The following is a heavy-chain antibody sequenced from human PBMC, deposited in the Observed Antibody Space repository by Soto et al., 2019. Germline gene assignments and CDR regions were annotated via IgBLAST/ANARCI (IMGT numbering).Heavy chain of an antibody. D-gene: IGHD1-26*01. V-gene: IGHV1-69*06. CDR2: LIPIFGTA. J-gene: IGHJ4*02. CDR1: GGTFSSYS. Sequence: QVQLVQSGAEVKKPGSSVKVSCKASGGTFSSYSINWVRQAPGQGLEWMGELIPIFGTATYAQQFQGRVPITADKSTCTGYMGLNSLRSEDTAVYYCARDGGRHSGGIDYWGQGTLVTVSS. CDR3: ARDGGRHSGGIDY.